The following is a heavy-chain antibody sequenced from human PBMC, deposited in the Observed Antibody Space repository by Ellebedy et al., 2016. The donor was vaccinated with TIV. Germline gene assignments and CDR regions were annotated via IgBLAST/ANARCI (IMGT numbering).Heavy chain of an antibody. CDR3: ARGQIVVDSPLYFDY. V-gene: IGHV1-69*06. J-gene: IGHJ4*02. D-gene: IGHD3-22*01. CDR2: IIPLFGTT. Sequence: SVKVSXXASGGTFSSYAISWVRQAPGQGLEWMAGIIPLFGTTNYAQKFQGRVTITADKSTSTAYMDLSSLRSEDTAVYYCARGQIVVDSPLYFDYWGQGTLVTVSS. CDR1: GGTFSSYA.